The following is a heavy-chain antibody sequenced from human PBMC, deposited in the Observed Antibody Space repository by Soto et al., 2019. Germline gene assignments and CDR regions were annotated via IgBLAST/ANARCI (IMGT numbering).Heavy chain of an antibody. J-gene: IGHJ6*03. CDR2: ISGSGGST. CDR1: GFTFSSYA. Sequence: GGSLRLSCAASGFTFSSYAMSWVRQAPGKGLEWVSAISGSGGSTYYADSVKGRFTISRDNSKNTLYLQMNSLRAEDTAVYYCAKDPGRYYDFWSGPKVYYYYMDVWGKGTTVTVSS. D-gene: IGHD3-3*01. CDR3: AKDPGRYYDFWSGPKVYYYYMDV. V-gene: IGHV3-23*01.